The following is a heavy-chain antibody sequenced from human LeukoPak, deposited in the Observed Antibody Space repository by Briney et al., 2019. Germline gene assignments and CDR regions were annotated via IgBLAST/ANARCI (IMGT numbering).Heavy chain of an antibody. J-gene: IGHJ4*02. CDR3: ARSSSGYYPDYYFDY. Sequence: PSETLSLTCTVSGGSVSSGSYYWSWIRQPPGKGLEWIGYIYYSGSTNYNPSLKSRVTISVDTSKNQFSLKLSSVTAADTAVYYCARSSSGYYPDYYFDYWGQGTLVTVSS. CDR2: IYYSGST. D-gene: IGHD3-22*01. CDR1: GGSVSSGSYY. V-gene: IGHV4-61*01.